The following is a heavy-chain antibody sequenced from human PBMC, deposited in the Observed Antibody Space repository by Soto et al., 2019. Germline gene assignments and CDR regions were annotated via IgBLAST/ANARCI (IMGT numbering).Heavy chain of an antibody. Sequence: GGSLRLSCAASGFTFSSCSMNWVRQAPGKGLEWVSYISSSSSTIYYADSVRGRFTISRDNAKNSLYLQMNSLRAEDTAVYYCASQSSEWLLFASWGQGTLVTVSS. J-gene: IGHJ4*02. V-gene: IGHV3-48*01. D-gene: IGHD5-12*01. CDR2: ISSSSSTI. CDR3: ASQSSEWLLFAS. CDR1: GFTFSSCS.